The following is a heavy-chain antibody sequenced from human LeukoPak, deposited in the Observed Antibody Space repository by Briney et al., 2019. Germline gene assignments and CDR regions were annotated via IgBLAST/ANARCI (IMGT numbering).Heavy chain of an antibody. V-gene: IGHV3-23*01. CDR2: ISGGGSST. CDR3: AKRYRSGTYLQGDFDY. D-gene: IGHD1-26*01. Sequence: GGSLRISCAASGFTFSSYAMSWVRQAPGKGLEWVSAISGGGSSTYYADSVKGRFTISRDNSKNTLYLQMNSLRAEDTVVYYCAKRYRSGTYLQGDFDYWGQGTLVTVSS. CDR1: GFTFSSYA. J-gene: IGHJ4*02.